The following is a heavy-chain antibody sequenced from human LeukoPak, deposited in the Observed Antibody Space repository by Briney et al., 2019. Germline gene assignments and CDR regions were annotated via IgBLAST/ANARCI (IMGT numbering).Heavy chain of an antibody. CDR1: GCTFSSYS. CDR2: ISSSSSYI. Sequence: PGGSLRLSCAASGCTFSSYSMNWVRQAPGKGLEWVSSISSSSSYIYYADSVKGRFTISRDNAKNSLYLQMNSLRAEDTAVYYCARLGGAARPDFDYWGQGTLVTVSS. CDR3: ARLGGAARPDFDY. V-gene: IGHV3-21*01. J-gene: IGHJ4*02. D-gene: IGHD6-6*01.